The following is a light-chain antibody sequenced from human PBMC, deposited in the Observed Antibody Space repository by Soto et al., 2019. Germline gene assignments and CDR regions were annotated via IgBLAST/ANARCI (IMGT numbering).Light chain of an antibody. V-gene: IGKV1-5*03. CDR1: QSISSW. CDR2: KAS. J-gene: IGKJ3*01. Sequence: DIQMTQSPSTLSASVGDRVTITCRASQSISSWLAWYQQKPGKAPKLLIYKASSLESGVPSRFSGSGSGTEFTLTISSLQPDDFATYYCQQSYTSPFTFGPGTKVDLK. CDR3: QQSYTSPFT.